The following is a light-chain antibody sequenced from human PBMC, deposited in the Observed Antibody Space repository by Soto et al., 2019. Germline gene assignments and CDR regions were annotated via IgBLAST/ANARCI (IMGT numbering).Light chain of an antibody. CDR1: QGISSY. J-gene: IGKJ5*01. Sequence: DIQLTQSPSFLSASVGDRVTITCRASQGISSYLAWYQQKPGKAPKLLIYAASTLQSGVPSRFSGSGSGTEFTLTISSLQPEDFATNYCLQLNSYPITFGQGTRLEIK. CDR3: LQLNSYPIT. CDR2: AAS. V-gene: IGKV1-9*01.